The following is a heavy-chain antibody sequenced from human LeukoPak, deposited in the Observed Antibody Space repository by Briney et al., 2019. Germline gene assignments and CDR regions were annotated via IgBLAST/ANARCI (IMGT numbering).Heavy chain of an antibody. Sequence: ASVKVSCKASGYTFTSCAMNWVRQAPGQGLEWMGWITTNTGNPAYAQGFTGRFVFSLDTSVSTAYLEISSLKAEDTAVYYCARDTTVGSGSPLDYWGQEPRSPSPQ. CDR3: ARDTTVGSGSPLDY. V-gene: IGHV7-4-1*02. D-gene: IGHD3-10*01. J-gene: IGHJ4*01. CDR1: GYTFTSCA. CDR2: ITTNTGNP.